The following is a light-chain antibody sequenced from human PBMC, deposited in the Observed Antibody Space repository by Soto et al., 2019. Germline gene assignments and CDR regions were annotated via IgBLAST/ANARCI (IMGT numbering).Light chain of an antibody. CDR3: SSSTSSSTLVV. J-gene: IGLJ2*01. Sequence: QSALTQPASVSGSPGQSITISCTGTSSDVGGYNYVSWYQQHPGKAPKLMIYEVSNRPSGVSNRFSGSKSGNTASLTISGLQAEDEADYYCSSSTSSSTLVVFGGGTKVTVL. CDR2: EVS. CDR1: SSDVGGYNY. V-gene: IGLV2-14*01.